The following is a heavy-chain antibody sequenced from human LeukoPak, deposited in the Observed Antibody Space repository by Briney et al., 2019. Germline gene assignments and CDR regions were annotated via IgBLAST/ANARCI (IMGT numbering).Heavy chain of an antibody. CDR2: IYYSGST. D-gene: IGHD2/OR15-2a*01. V-gene: IGHV4-39*07. CDR1: GGSISSSSYY. J-gene: IGHJ5*02. CDR3: ARDPIIGGRRFDP. Sequence: SETLSLTCTVSGGSISSSSYYWGWIRQPPGKGLEWIGSIYYSGSTYYNPSLKSRVTISIDTSKNQFSLKLSSVTTADTAVYYCARDPIIGGRRFDPWGQGTLVTVSS.